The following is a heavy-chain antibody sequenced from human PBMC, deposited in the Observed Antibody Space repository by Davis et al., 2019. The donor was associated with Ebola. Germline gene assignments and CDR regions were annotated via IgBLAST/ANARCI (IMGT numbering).Heavy chain of an antibody. CDR1: GDSVSVNSGG. Sequence: HSQTPSLTCAISGDSVSVNSGGWNWIRQSPSRGLEWLGRTYYNSKWYNDYAVSVKSRITINPDTSKNQFSLQLNSVTPEDTAVYYCARLNWGLKAFDIWGQGTMVTVSS. J-gene: IGHJ3*02. D-gene: IGHD7-27*01. V-gene: IGHV6-1*01. CDR3: ARLNWGLKAFDI. CDR2: TYYNSKWYN.